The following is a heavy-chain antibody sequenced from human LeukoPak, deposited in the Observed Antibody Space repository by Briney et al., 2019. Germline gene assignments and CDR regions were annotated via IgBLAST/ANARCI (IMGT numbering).Heavy chain of an antibody. CDR3: ARGGHCTTTSCSNYDGMDV. V-gene: IGHV3-33*08. CDR2: TWYDGSNK. D-gene: IGHD2-2*01. Sequence: GGSLRLSCAASGFTFSTYSMNWVRQAPGKGLEWVAATWYDGSNKYYADSVKGRFTISRDNSKNTLYLQMNSLRAEDTAVYFCARGGHCTTTSCSNYDGMDVWGQGPTLTVS. J-gene: IGHJ6*02. CDR1: GFTFSTYS.